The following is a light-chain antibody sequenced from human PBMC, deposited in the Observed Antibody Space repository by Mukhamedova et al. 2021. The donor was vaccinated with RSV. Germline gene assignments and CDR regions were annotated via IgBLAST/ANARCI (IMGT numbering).Light chain of an antibody. J-gene: IGLJ3*02. Sequence: TCTGNRNNVGNQGAAWLQQHQGHPPKLLSYRNNNRPSGISERFSASRSGDTASLTITGLQPEDEADFYCSAWDSSLSAWVFGGG. V-gene: IGLV10-54*04. CDR1: RNNVGNQG. CDR3: SAWDSSLSAWV. CDR2: RNN.